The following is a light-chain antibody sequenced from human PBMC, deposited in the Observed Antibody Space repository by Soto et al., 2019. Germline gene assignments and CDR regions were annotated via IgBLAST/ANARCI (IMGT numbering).Light chain of an antibody. CDR1: QSVSSSY. CDR3: QQHAGSPPYT. Sequence: EIVLTQSPGALTLSPAPRHTHSCRASQSVSSSYLAWYQQKPGQAPRLLIYGASSRATGIPDRFSGSGSGTDFTLTISRLEPEDFAVYYCQQHAGSPPYTVGQGTKVDIK. J-gene: IGKJ2*01. V-gene: IGKV3-20*01. CDR2: GAS.